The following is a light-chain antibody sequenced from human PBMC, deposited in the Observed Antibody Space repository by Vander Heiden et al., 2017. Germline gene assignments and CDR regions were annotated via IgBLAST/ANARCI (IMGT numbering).Light chain of an antibody. V-gene: IGKV3-15*01. Sequence: EIVLTQSPATLSVSPGERATLSCRASQSVSSNLAWYQQKPGQAPRLPIYGASTRATGIPARFSGSGYGTEFTLTISSLQSEDFAVYYCQQYNNWPPWTCGQGTKVEIK. CDR2: GAS. J-gene: IGKJ1*01. CDR3: QQYNNWPPWT. CDR1: QSVSSN.